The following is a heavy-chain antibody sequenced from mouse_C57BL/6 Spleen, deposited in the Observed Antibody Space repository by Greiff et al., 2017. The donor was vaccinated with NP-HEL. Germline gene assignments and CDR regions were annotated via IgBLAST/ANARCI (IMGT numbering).Heavy chain of an antibody. CDR2: IYPGDGDT. Sequence: VKLQQSGAELVKPGASVKISCKASGYAFSSYWMNWVKQRPGKGLEWIGQIYPGDGDTNYNGKFKGKATLTADKSSSTAYMQLSSLTSEDSAVYFCARSVDGYYGWFAYWGQGTLVTVSA. J-gene: IGHJ3*01. D-gene: IGHD2-3*01. CDR3: ARSVDGYYGWFAY. V-gene: IGHV1-80*01. CDR1: GYAFSSYW.